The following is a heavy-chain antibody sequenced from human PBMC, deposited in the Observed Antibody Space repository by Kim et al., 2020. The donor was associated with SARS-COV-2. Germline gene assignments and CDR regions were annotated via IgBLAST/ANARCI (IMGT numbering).Heavy chain of an antibody. V-gene: IGHV4-34*01. J-gene: IGHJ5*02. CDR1: GGSFSGYY. Sequence: SETLSLTCAVYGGSFSGYYWSWIRQPPGKGLEWIGEINHSGSTNYNPSLKSRVTISVDTSKNQLSLKLSSVTAADTAVYYCARGPSSGCGDCKNWFDPWGQGTLVTVSS. CDR3: ARGPSSGCGDCKNWFDP. D-gene: IGHD6-19*01. CDR2: INHSGST.